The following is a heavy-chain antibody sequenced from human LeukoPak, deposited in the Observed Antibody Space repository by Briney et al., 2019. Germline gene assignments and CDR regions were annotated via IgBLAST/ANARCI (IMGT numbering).Heavy chain of an antibody. J-gene: IGHJ4*02. CDR1: GGSISSYY. Sequence: PSETLSPTCTVSGGSISSYYWSWIRQPPGKGLEWIGYIYYSGSTNYNPSLKSRVTISVDTSKNQFSLKLSSVTAADTAVYYCARVKIAVAGFFDYWGQGTLVTVSS. CDR2: IYYSGST. V-gene: IGHV4-59*01. CDR3: ARVKIAVAGFFDY. D-gene: IGHD6-19*01.